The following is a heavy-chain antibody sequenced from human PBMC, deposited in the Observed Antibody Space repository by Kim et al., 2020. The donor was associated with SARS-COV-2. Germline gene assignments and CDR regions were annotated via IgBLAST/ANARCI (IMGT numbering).Heavy chain of an antibody. Sequence: SETLSLTCAVYGGSFSGYYWSWIRQPPGKGLEWIGEINHSGSTNYNPSLKSRVTISVDTSKNQFSLKLSSVTAADTAVYYCARGPIAARHYFDYWGQGTLVTVSS. CDR1: GGSFSGYY. CDR3: ARGPIAARHYFDY. D-gene: IGHD6-6*01. V-gene: IGHV4-34*01. J-gene: IGHJ4*02. CDR2: INHSGST.